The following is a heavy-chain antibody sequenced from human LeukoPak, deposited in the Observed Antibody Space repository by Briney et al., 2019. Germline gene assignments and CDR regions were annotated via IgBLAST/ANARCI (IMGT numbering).Heavy chain of an antibody. J-gene: IGHJ6*02. D-gene: IGHD1-1*01. Sequence: GGSLRLSCAASGFTFSSYSMNWVRQAPGKGLEWVSSISSSSSYIYYADSVKGRFTISRDNAKNSLYLQMNNLRAEDTAVYYCATYTNWVAGDVWGQGTSVSVSS. CDR2: ISSSSSYI. CDR1: GFTFSSYS. V-gene: IGHV3-21*01. CDR3: ATYTNWVAGDV.